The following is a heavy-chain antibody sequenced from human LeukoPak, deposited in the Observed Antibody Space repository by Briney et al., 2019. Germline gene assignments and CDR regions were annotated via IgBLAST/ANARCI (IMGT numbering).Heavy chain of an antibody. J-gene: IGHJ4*02. V-gene: IGHV4-59*01. Sequence: PSETLSLTCTVSGGSISSYYWSWIWQPPGKGREWVGYIYYSGSTNYNPSLKSRVTISVDTSKNQFSLKLSSVTAADTAVYYCARGGYWGYCSSTSCSYYFDYWGQGTLVTVSS. CDR1: GGSISSYY. D-gene: IGHD2-2*01. CDR3: ARGGYWGYCSSTSCSYYFDY. CDR2: IYYSGST.